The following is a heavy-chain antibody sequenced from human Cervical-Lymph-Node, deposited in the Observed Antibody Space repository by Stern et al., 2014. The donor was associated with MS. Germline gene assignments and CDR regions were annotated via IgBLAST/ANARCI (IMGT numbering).Heavy chain of an antibody. Sequence: DVQLVESGGGLVKPGGSLRLSCAASGFTFSSYNMNWVRQAPGKGLEWVSSITSTGYRYNADSLKGRFTISRDNAKNSLYLHMNSLRAEDTAVYYCARDDLRSYYGMDVWGQGTTVTVSS. V-gene: IGHV3-21*02. CDR2: ITSTGYR. CDR3: ARDDLRSYYGMDV. J-gene: IGHJ6*02. CDR1: GFTFSSYN.